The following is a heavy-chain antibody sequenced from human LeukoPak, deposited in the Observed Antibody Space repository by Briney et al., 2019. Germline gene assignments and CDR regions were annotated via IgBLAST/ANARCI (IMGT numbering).Heavy chain of an antibody. V-gene: IGHV3-74*01. Sequence: GGSLRLSCAASGFTFSNYRMHWVRQAPGKGLVWVSHINYDGSSTTYADSVKGRVTISRDNAKNTLYLQMNSLRVEDTAVYYCSRSTVSLVDWGQGTLVTVSS. CDR2: INYDGSST. CDR1: GFTFSNYR. CDR3: SRSTVSLVD. D-gene: IGHD4-17*01. J-gene: IGHJ4*02.